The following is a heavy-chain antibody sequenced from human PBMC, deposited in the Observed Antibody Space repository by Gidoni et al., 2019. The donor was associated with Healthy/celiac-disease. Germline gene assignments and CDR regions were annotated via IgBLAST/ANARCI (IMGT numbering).Heavy chain of an antibody. V-gene: IGHV3-48*03. CDR2: ISSSGSTI. J-gene: IGHJ4*02. Sequence: EVQLVESGGGLVQPGGSLRLSCAASGFTFSRYEMNWVRQAPGKGLEWVSYISSSGSTIYYADSVKGRFTISRDNAKNSLYLQMNSLRAEDTAVYYCARDPNYYDSSGYLSPNGDYWGQGTLVTVSS. D-gene: IGHD3-22*01. CDR1: GFTFSRYE. CDR3: ARDPNYYDSSGYLSPNGDY.